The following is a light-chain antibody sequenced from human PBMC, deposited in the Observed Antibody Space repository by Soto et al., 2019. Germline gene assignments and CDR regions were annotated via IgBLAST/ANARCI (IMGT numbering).Light chain of an antibody. CDR2: GSS. J-gene: IGKJ2*01. Sequence: EVVLTQSPGTLSLSPGERATLSCRASQSVTNKYLAWYQQKPGQAPRLLIFGSSDRATGIPDRFSGSESGTDFTLTISRLEPEDVAVYYCQQDGSSPPYTFGQGTKLEI. CDR3: QQDGSSPPYT. V-gene: IGKV3-20*01. CDR1: QSVTNKY.